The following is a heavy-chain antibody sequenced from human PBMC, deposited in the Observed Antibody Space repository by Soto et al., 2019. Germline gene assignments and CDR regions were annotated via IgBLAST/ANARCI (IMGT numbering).Heavy chain of an antibody. CDR1: GYSFTSYL. D-gene: IGHD2-15*01. CDR2: IYPGDSDT. Sequence: ESLKISCNGSGYSFTSYLIGWVLKKPGKGLEWMGIIYPGDSDTRYSPSFQGQVTISADKSISTAYLQWSSLKASDTAMYYCARVRERCSGGSCYYDAFDIWGQGTMVTVSS. CDR3: ARVRERCSGGSCYYDAFDI. V-gene: IGHV5-51*01. J-gene: IGHJ3*02.